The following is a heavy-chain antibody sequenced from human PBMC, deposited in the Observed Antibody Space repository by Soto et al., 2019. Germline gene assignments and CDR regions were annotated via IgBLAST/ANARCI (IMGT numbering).Heavy chain of an antibody. CDR3: ARDPTIAASGGYYYYYYGMDV. V-gene: IGHV3-66*01. D-gene: IGHD6-13*01. J-gene: IGHJ6*02. Sequence: PGGSLRLSCAASGFTVSSNYMSWVRQAPGKGLEWVSFIYSGGSTYYADSVKGRFTISRDNSKNTLYLQMNSLRAEDTAVYYCARDPTIAASGGYYYYYYGMDVWGQGTTVTVSS. CDR2: IYSGGST. CDR1: GFTVSSNY.